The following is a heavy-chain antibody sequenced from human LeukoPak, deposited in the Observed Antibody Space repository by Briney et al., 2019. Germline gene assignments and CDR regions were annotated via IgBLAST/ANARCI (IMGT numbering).Heavy chain of an antibody. V-gene: IGHV4-4*07. CDR1: GGSISSYY. CDR3: ARENTGSYREFDY. Sequence: SETLSLTCTVSGGSISSYYWSWIRQPAGKGLEWIGRIYSGGSTNYNPSLKSRVTMSVDSSNNQFSLKLSSVSAADTAVFYCARENTGSYREFDYWGQGTLVTVSS. J-gene: IGHJ4*02. D-gene: IGHD1-26*01. CDR2: IYSGGST.